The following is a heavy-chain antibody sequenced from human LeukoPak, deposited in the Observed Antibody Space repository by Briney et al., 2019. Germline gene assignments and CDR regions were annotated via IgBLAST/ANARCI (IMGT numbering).Heavy chain of an antibody. V-gene: IGHV3-23*01. D-gene: IGHD3-22*01. CDR2: ISGSGGST. Sequence: GGSLRLSCAASGFTFSSYAMSWVRQAPGKGLEWVSAISGSGGSTYYADSVKGRFTISRDNSKNTLCLQMNSLRAEDTAVYYCAKDSGYYDSSGYSSLFDYWGQGTLVTVSS. J-gene: IGHJ4*02. CDR1: GFTFSSYA. CDR3: AKDSGYYDSSGYSSLFDY.